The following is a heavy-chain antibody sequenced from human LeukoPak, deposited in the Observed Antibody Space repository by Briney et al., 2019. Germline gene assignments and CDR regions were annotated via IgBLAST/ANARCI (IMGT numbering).Heavy chain of an antibody. J-gene: IGHJ4*02. Sequence: SVRVSCKASGGTFSSYAISWVRQAPGQGLEWMGGIIPIFGTANYAQKFQGRVTITADESTSTAYMELSSLRSEDTAVYYCARGPDSSGYYFDYWGQGTLVTVSS. D-gene: IGHD3-22*01. CDR2: IIPIFGTA. CDR3: ARGPDSSGYYFDY. V-gene: IGHV1-69*13. CDR1: GGTFSSYA.